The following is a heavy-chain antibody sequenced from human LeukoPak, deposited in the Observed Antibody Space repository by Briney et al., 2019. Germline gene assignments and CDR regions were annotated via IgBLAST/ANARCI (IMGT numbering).Heavy chain of an antibody. CDR1: GYTFTSYG. V-gene: IGHV1-18*01. CDR2: ISAYNGNT. Sequence: ASVRVSCKASGYTFTSYGISWVRQAPGQGLEWMGWISAYNGNTNYAQKLQGRVTMTTDTSTSTAYMELRSLRSDGTAVYYCARLGTTVTTNYMDVWGKGTTVTISS. J-gene: IGHJ6*03. D-gene: IGHD4-17*01. CDR3: ARLGTTVTTNYMDV.